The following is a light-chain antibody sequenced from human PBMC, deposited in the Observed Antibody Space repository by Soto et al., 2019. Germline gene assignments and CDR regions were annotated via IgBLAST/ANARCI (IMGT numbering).Light chain of an antibody. V-gene: IGKV1-5*03. Sequence: IQMPQYHSTLSASVGDRFTITCRASQSVSMWLAWYQQKSGKAPKLLIFKASTLESGVPLRFRGSGFGTEFALTISSLQPDDFGTYYCQQYSTLWTFGQGTKVDIK. CDR1: QSVSMW. CDR3: QQYSTLWT. J-gene: IGKJ1*01. CDR2: KAS.